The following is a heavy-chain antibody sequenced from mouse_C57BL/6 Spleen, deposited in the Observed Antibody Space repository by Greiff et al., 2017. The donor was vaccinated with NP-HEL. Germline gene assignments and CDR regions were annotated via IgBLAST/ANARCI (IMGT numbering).Heavy chain of an antibody. D-gene: IGHD1-1*02. V-gene: IGHV5-17*01. CDR2: ISSGSSTI. J-gene: IGHJ3*01. Sequence: EVQGVESGGGLVKPGGSLKLSCAASGFTFSDYGMHWVRQAPEKGLEWVAYISSGSSTIYYADTVKGRFTISRDNAKNTLFLQMTSLRSEDTAMYYCARGGGPAWFAYWGQGTLVTVSA. CDR1: GFTFSDYG. CDR3: ARGGGPAWFAY.